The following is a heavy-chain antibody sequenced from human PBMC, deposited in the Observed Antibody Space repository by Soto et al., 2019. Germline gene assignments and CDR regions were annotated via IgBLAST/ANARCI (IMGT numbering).Heavy chain of an antibody. V-gene: IGHV3-30-3*01. Sequence: QVQLVESGGGVVQPGRSLRLSCAASGFTFSSYAMHWVRQAPGKGLEWVAVISYDGSNKYYADSVKGRFTISRDNSKNTLYLQMNSLRAEDTAVYYCARGWELPTDYVEYWGQGTLVTVSS. CDR3: ARGWELPTDYVEY. CDR1: GFTFSSYA. CDR2: ISYDGSNK. J-gene: IGHJ4*02. D-gene: IGHD1-26*01.